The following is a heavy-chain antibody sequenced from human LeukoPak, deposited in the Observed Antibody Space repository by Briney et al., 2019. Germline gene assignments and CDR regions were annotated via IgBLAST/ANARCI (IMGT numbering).Heavy chain of an antibody. J-gene: IGHJ3*02. Sequence: GGSLRLSCAASGFTVSSNYMSWVRQAPGKGLEWASVIYSGGSTYYADSVKGRFTISRDNSKNTLYLQMNSLRAEDTAVYYCASSLRRSMIVPFGAFDIWGQGTMVTVSS. CDR1: GFTVSSNY. V-gene: IGHV3-53*01. CDR2: IYSGGST. D-gene: IGHD3-22*01. CDR3: ASSLRRSMIVPFGAFDI.